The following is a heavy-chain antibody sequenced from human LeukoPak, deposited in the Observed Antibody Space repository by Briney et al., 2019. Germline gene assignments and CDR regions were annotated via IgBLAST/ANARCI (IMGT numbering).Heavy chain of an antibody. CDR1: GYTFTSYY. J-gene: IGHJ4*02. V-gene: IGHV1-46*01. Sequence: ASVKVSCKASGYTFTSYYMHWVRQAPGQGLEWMGIINPSGGSTSYAQKFQGRVTMTRDMSTSTVYMELSSLRSEDTAVYYCATYTGGRYCSGGTCYAITGHSGIDYWGQGTLVTVSS. CDR2: INPSGGST. D-gene: IGHD2-15*01. CDR3: ATYTGGRYCSGGTCYAITGHSGIDY.